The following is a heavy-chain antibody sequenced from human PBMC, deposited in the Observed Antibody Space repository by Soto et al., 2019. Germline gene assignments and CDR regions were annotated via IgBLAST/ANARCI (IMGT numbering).Heavy chain of an antibody. CDR2: IYYSGST. CDR1: GGSISSYY. Sequence: SETLSLTCTVSGGSISSYYWSWIRQPPGKGLEWIGYIYYSGSTNYNPSLKSRVTISVDTSKNQFSLKLSSVTAADTAVYYCARDIVNWFGEPEGQFDPWGQGTLVTVSS. D-gene: IGHD3-10*01. V-gene: IGHV4-59*01. CDR3: ARDIVNWFGEPEGQFDP. J-gene: IGHJ5*02.